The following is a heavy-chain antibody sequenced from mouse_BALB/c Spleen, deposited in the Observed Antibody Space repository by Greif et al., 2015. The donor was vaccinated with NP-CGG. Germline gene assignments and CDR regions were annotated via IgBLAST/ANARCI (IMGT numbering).Heavy chain of an antibody. CDR2: INPSTGRT. CDR1: GYTFTSYW. J-gene: IGHJ2*01. CDR3: ARGSWFDY. V-gene: IGHV1S81*02. Sequence: QVQLQQSGAELVKPGASVKLSCKASGYTFTSYWMHWVKQRPGQGLEWIGEINPSTGRTTYNEKFKSKATLTVDKSSSTAYMQLSSLTSEDSAVYYCARGSWFDYWGQGTTLTVSS.